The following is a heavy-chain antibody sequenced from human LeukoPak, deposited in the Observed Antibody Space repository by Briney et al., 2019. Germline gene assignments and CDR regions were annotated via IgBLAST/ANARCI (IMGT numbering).Heavy chain of an antibody. CDR3: ASVQVGYCSGGSCYSPWFDP. CDR1: GGTFSSYA. CDR2: IIPIFGTA. D-gene: IGHD2-15*01. J-gene: IGHJ5*02. Sequence: ASVKVSCKASGGTFSSYAISWVRQAPGQGLEWMGGIIPIFGTANYAQKFQGRVTITADESTSTAYMELSSLRSEDTAVYYCASVQVGYCSGGSCYSPWFDPWGQGTLVTVSS. V-gene: IGHV1-69*13.